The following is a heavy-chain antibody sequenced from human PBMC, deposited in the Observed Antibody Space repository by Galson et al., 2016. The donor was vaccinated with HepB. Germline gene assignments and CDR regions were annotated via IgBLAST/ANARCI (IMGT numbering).Heavy chain of an antibody. CDR3: AKAVVAATTFFDAFDI. Sequence: SLRLSCAASGFTFDDYAMHWVRQAPGKGLEWVSGISWNSDTRGYADFVKGRFTISRDNAKHSLFLQMNSLRGEDTALYYCAKAVVAATTFFDAFDIWGQGTMVTVSS. CDR1: GFTFDDYA. CDR2: ISWNSDTR. J-gene: IGHJ3*02. D-gene: IGHD1-1*01. V-gene: IGHV3-9*01.